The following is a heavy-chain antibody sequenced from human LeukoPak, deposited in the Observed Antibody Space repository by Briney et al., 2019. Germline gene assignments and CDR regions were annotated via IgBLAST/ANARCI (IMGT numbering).Heavy chain of an antibody. J-gene: IGHJ4*02. Sequence: ASVKVSCKAPGYTFTSYAMHWVRQAPGQRVEWMGWINAGNGNTKYSQKFQGRVTITRDTSASTAYMELSSLRSEDTAVYYCARASIAVAGRWYYWGQGTLVTVSS. V-gene: IGHV1-3*01. CDR2: INAGNGNT. CDR3: ARASIAVAGRWYY. D-gene: IGHD6-19*01. CDR1: GYTFTSYA.